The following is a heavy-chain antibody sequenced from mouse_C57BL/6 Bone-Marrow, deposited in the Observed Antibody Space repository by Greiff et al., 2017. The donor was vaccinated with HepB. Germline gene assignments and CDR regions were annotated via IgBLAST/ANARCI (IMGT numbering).Heavy chain of an antibody. J-gene: IGHJ1*03. CDR2: ISGGGGNT. Sequence: VQLKESGGGLVKPGGSLKLSCAASGFTFSSYTMSWVRQTPEKRLEWVATISGGGGNTYYPDSVKGRFTISRDNAKNTLYLQMSSLRSEDTALYYCARQAVVAHWYFDVWGTGTTVTVSS. D-gene: IGHD1-1*01. CDR3: ARQAVVAHWYFDV. V-gene: IGHV5-9*01. CDR1: GFTFSSYT.